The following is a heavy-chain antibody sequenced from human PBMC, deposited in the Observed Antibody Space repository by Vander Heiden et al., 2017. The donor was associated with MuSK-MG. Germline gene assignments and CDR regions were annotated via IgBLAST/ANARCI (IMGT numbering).Heavy chain of an antibody. D-gene: IGHD5-12*01. J-gene: IGHJ4*02. CDR3: AHRHPTDRVLVATGGYFDY. CDR1: GFSLSTSGVG. V-gene: IGHV2-5*02. CDR2: IYWDDDK. Sequence: QITLKESGPTLVKPTQTLTLTCTFSGFSLSTSGVGVGWIRQPPGKALEWLALIYWDDDKRYSPSLKSRLTITKDTSKNQVVLTMTNMDPVDTATYYCAHRHPTDRVLVATGGYFDYWGQGTLVTVSS.